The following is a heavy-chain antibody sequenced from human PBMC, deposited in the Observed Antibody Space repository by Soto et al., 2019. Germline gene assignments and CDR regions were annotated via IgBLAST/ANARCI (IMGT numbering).Heavy chain of an antibody. J-gene: IGHJ4*02. CDR3: ARVTNYGLLFDY. V-gene: IGHV1-2*04. D-gene: IGHD4-17*01. Sequence: ASVKVSCKASGYSFTGHYMHWVRQAPGQGLEWMGWINPNSGDTNYAQKFQGWVTMTRDTSISTAYMELSRLRSDDTAVYYCARVTNYGLLFDYWGKGTLVTVSS. CDR1: GYSFTGHY. CDR2: INPNSGDT.